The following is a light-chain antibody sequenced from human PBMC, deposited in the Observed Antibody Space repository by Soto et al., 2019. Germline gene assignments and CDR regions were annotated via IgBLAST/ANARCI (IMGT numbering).Light chain of an antibody. Sequence: EIVLTQSPGTLSLSPGERATLSCRASQSVSSSYLGWYQQKPGQAPRLLIYGASTTFTGIPDRFSGSGSGTDFTLTISTLQPDDCAVYDCQQYDSSIFTFGPGTKVDIK. CDR2: GAS. V-gene: IGKV3-20*01. J-gene: IGKJ3*01. CDR3: QQYDSSIFT. CDR1: QSVSSSY.